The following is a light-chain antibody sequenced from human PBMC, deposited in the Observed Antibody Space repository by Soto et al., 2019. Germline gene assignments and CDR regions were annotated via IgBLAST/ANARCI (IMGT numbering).Light chain of an antibody. J-gene: IGKJ5*01. Sequence: DIQMTQSPSSLSASVGVRGTITCRASQSISSYLNWYQQKPGKAPKLLIYAASSLQSGVPSRFSGSGSGTDFTLTISSLQPEDFATYYCQQANSFPTFGQGTRLEIK. CDR1: QSISSY. CDR3: QQANSFPT. V-gene: IGKV1-39*01. CDR2: AAS.